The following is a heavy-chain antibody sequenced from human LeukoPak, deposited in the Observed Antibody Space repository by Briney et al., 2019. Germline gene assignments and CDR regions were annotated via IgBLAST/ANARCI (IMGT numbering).Heavy chain of an antibody. CDR1: GYTFTSYG. V-gene: IGHV1-18*01. Sequence: GASVKVSCKASGYTFTSYGINWVRQAPGQGLEWMGWISTYNGNTHYAQKFQGRVTMTTDTSTSTAYMELRSLRSDDTAVYYCARLEDIVAAPVARRPFDHWGQGTLVTVSS. CDR3: ARLEDIVAAPVARRPFDH. J-gene: IGHJ4*02. D-gene: IGHD2-2*01. CDR2: ISTYNGNT.